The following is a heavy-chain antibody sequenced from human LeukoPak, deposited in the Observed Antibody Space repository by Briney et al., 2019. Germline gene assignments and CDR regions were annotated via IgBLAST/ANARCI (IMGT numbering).Heavy chain of an antibody. CDR3: ARGGITFFGVGQTNWFDP. CDR2: INPSGGST. V-gene: IGHV1-46*01. CDR1: GYTFTSYY. D-gene: IGHD3-3*01. Sequence: ASVKVSCKASGYTFTSYYMHWVRQAPGQGLEWMGIINPSGGSTSYAQKFQGRVTMTRDMSTSTVYMELSNLRSEDTAIYYCARGGITFFGVGQTNWFDPWGQGTLISVSS. J-gene: IGHJ5*02.